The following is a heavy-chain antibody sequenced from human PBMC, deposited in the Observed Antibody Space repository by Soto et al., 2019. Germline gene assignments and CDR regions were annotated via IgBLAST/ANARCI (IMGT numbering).Heavy chain of an antibody. Sequence: GGSLRLPCAASGFTFSGSARHGFRQASGKGLEWVGRIRSKANSYATAYAASVKGRFTISRDDSKNTAYLQMNSLKTEDTAVYYCTRHLLWFGELSPYYGMDVWGQGTTVTVSS. CDR3: TRHLLWFGELSPYYGMDV. D-gene: IGHD3-10*01. CDR1: GFTFSGSA. J-gene: IGHJ6*02. V-gene: IGHV3-73*01. CDR2: IRSKANSYAT.